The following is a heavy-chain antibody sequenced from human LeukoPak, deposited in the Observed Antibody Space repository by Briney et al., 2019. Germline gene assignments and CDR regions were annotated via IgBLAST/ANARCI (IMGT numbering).Heavy chain of an antibody. D-gene: IGHD4-17*01. CDR3: AKVYLGYTVTTSFDY. J-gene: IGHJ4*02. CDR1: GFTFSSYG. Sequence: GGSLRLSCAASGFTFSSYGMHWVRQAPGKGLEWVAVISYDGSNKYYADSVKGRFTISRDNSKNTLYLQMNSLRAEDTAVYYCAKVYLGYTVTTSFDYWGQGTLVTVSS. V-gene: IGHV3-30*18. CDR2: ISYDGSNK.